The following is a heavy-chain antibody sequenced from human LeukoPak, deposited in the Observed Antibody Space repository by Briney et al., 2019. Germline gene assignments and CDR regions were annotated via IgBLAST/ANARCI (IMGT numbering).Heavy chain of an antibody. CDR1: GFTFSSYA. CDR3: AKLPFGPLGGPRTSY. D-gene: IGHD2-15*01. J-gene: IGHJ4*02. V-gene: IGHV3-23*03. CDR2: IYSGGST. Sequence: GGSLRLSCAASGFTFSSYAMSWVRQAPGKGLEWVSVIYSGGSTYYADSVKGRFTISRDNSKNTLYLQMNSLRAEDTAVYYCAKLPFGPLGGPRTSYWGQGTLVTVSS.